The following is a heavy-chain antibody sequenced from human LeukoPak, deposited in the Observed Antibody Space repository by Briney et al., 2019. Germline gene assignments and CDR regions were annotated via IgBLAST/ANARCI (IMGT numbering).Heavy chain of an antibody. CDR3: ARGDIVLFRD. Sequence: TSETLSLTCTVSGYSISSGYYWGWIRQPPGKGLEWIGSIYHSGSTYYNPSLKSRVTISVDTSKNQFSLKLSSVTAADTAVYYCARGDIVLFRDWGQGTLVTVSS. CDR2: IYHSGST. V-gene: IGHV4-38-2*02. J-gene: IGHJ4*02. CDR1: GYSISSGYY. D-gene: IGHD2-8*01.